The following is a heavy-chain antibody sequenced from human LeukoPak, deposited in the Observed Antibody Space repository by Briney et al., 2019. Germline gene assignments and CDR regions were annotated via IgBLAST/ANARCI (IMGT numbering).Heavy chain of an antibody. D-gene: IGHD4-23*01. CDR2: IYHTGSN. CDR3: GKGRSGYGGNSGIASFDY. J-gene: IGHJ4*02. V-gene: IGHV4-38-2*01. CDR1: GYSISDGCY. Sequence: KSSETLSLTCVVSGYSISDGCYWGWIRQPPGKGLQWIGSIYHTGSNHYNPSLTSQVIISVDTSKNHFSLRLTSVTAADTAFYYCGKGRSGYGGNSGIASFDYWGQGILVTVSS.